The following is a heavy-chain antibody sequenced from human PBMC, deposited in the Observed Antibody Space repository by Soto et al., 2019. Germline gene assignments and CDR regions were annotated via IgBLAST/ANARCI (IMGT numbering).Heavy chain of an antibody. V-gene: IGHV3-30*18. Sequence: QVQLVESGGGVVQPGRSLRLSCAASGFTFSSYGMHWVRQAPGKGLEWVAVISYDGNNKYYADSVKGRFTISRDNSKNTLYLQMNSLRAEDTAVYYCAKNVRAATVNWFDPWGQGTLVTVSS. CDR2: ISYDGNNK. D-gene: IGHD3-10*02. CDR3: AKNVRAATVNWFDP. J-gene: IGHJ5*02. CDR1: GFTFSSYG.